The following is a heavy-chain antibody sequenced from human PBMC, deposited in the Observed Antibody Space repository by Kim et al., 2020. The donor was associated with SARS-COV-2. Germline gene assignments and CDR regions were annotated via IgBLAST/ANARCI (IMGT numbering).Heavy chain of an antibody. CDR3: AREGDFWSGENYYYYGMDV. J-gene: IGHJ6*02. CDR1: GGSISSSSYY. CDR2: IYYSGST. Sequence: SETLSLTCTVSGGSISSSSYYWGWIRQPPGKGLEWIGSIYYSGSTYYNPSLKSRVTISVETSKNQFSLKLSSVTAADTAVYYCAREGDFWSGENYYYYGMDVWGQGTTVTVSS. D-gene: IGHD3-3*01. V-gene: IGHV4-39*07.